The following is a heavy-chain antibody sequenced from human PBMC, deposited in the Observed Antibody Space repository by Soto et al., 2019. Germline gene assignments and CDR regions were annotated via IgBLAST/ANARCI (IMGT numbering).Heavy chain of an antibody. CDR2: ISYDGSFV. J-gene: IGHJ6*02. V-gene: IGHV3-30*04. CDR3: AKERGRNRNFAMDV. D-gene: IGHD1-1*01. CDR1: GFTFTKFA. Sequence: DLVESGGGVVQPGKSLRLSCTASGFTFTKFAMHWVRRAPGKGLEWVALISYDGSFVYYADSVRGRFTISRDNSRNTLDLQMNTLRHEDTAVYYCAKERGRNRNFAMDVWGQGTSVTVSS.